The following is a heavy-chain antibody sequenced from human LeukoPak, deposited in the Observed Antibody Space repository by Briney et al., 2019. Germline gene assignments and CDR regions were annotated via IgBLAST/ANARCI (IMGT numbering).Heavy chain of an antibody. Sequence: ASVKVSCKASGYTFTSYGISWVRQATGQGLEWMGWISAYNGNTNYAQKLQGRVTITRDTSASTAYMELSSLRSEDTAMYYCASDCSYTSCYIDSWGQGTLVTVSS. V-gene: IGHV1-18*01. CDR2: ISAYNGNT. CDR1: GYTFTSYG. CDR3: ASDCSYTSCYIDS. J-gene: IGHJ4*02. D-gene: IGHD2-2*02.